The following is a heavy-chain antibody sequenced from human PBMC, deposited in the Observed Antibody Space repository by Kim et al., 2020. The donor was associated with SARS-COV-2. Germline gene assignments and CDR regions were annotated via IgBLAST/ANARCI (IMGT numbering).Heavy chain of an antibody. D-gene: IGHD1-26*01. CDR2: FSYNGNT. CDR1: GGSINSLTDY. V-gene: IGHV4-39*01. Sequence: SETLSLTRTVSGGSINSLTDYWGWIRQPPGKGLEWIGSFSYNGNTYYNPSLKSRVTISADTSKNQFSLILSSVTAADTATYYCARRKLAGATRPWGQGTL. J-gene: IGHJ4*02. CDR3: ARRKLAGATRP.